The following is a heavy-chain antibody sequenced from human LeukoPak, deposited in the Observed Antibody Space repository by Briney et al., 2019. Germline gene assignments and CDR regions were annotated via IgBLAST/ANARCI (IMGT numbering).Heavy chain of an antibody. CDR1: GGSISSYY. CDR2: VYYSGST. D-gene: IGHD1-26*01. Sequence: PSETLSLTCTVSGGSISSYYWSWIRQPPGKGLEWIGYVYYSGSTNYNPSPKSRVTMSVGTSKNQFSLKLSSVTAADTAVYYCAREGVGATTLFDYWGQGTLVTVSS. J-gene: IGHJ4*02. CDR3: AREGVGATTLFDY. V-gene: IGHV4-59*01.